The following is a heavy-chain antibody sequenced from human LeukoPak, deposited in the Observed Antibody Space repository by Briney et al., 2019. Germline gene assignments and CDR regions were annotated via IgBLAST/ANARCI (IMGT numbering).Heavy chain of an antibody. CDR1: GFIFSHYG. Sequence: GRSLRLSCVASGFIFSHYGMHWVRQAPGKGLEWVAVIWSDGSNRFYAGSVKGRFTISRDNSQNTVFPQMNSLRAEDTAMYYCARDAQRGFDYSNSLKYWGHGILVTVSS. CDR3: ARDAQRGFDYSNSLKY. D-gene: IGHD4-11*01. CDR2: IWSDGSNR. J-gene: IGHJ4*01. V-gene: IGHV3-33*01.